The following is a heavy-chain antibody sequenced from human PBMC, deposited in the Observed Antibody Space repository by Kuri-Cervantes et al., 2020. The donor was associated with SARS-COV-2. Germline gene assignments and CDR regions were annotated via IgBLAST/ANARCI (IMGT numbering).Heavy chain of an antibody. CDR1: YGTLTGYQ. CDR3: ARGNPPGDLVAAVGFDY. CDR2: INHRGDT. V-gene: IGHV4-34*01. Sequence: SETLSLTCALHYGTLTGYQWSWIRQPPGRGLEWIGGINHRGDTNYNPALESRVTISRDTSENQFSLRLTSVTTADTAVYYCARGNPPGDLVAAVGFDYWGQGTLVTVSS. D-gene: IGHD6-13*01. J-gene: IGHJ4*02.